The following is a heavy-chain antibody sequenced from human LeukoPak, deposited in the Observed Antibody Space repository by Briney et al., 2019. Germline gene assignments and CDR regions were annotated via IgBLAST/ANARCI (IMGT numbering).Heavy chain of an antibody. D-gene: IGHD3-10*01. V-gene: IGHV3-21*01. CDR1: GFTFSSYG. CDR2: ISSSGSYI. CDR3: AKQGVAMVRGVSFNDY. J-gene: IGHJ4*02. Sequence: GGSLRLSCAASGFTFSSYGMNWVRQAPGKGLEWVSSISSSGSYIYYADSVKGRFTTSRDNAKNSLYLQMNSLRAEDTAVYYCAKQGVAMVRGVSFNDYWGQGTLVTASS.